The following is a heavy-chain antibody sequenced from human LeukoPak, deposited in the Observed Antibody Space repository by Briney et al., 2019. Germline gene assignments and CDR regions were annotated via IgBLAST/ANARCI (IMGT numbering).Heavy chain of an antibody. CDR1: GGSFSNYA. CDR2: ITPIVDIA. Sequence: ASVKVSCKASGGSFSNYAFSWVRQAPGQGLEWMGRITPIVDIATYIQKFQGRVTITANKFTSTAYMELSSLTSEDTAVYYCARLTRDSSGYLDAFDIWGQGTMVTVSS. CDR3: ARLTRDSSGYLDAFDI. D-gene: IGHD3-22*01. J-gene: IGHJ3*02. V-gene: IGHV1-69*04.